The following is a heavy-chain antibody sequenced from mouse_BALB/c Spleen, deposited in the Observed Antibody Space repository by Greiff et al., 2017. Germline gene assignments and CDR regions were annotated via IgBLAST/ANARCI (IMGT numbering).Heavy chain of an antibody. Sequence: VHVKQSGPELVKPGASVKVSCKASGYAFTSYNMYWVKQSHGKSLEWIGYIDPYNGGTSYNQKFKGKATLTVDKSSSTAYMHLNSLTSEDSAVYYCARSYYRYDVAFDYWGQGTTLTVSS. V-gene: IGHV1S135*01. J-gene: IGHJ2*01. CDR3: ARSYYRYDVAFDY. CDR2: IDPYNGGT. CDR1: GYAFTSYN. D-gene: IGHD2-14*01.